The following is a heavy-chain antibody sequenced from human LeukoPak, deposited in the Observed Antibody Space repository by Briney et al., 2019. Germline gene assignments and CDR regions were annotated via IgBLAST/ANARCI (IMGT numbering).Heavy chain of an antibody. J-gene: IGHJ3*02. CDR1: VFIFWRFC. V-gene: IGHV3-74*01. CDR2: ITSGGSRGSST. CDR3: EREHICGGAGCSLQAIDI. Sequence: GGSLRLSCAVCVFIFWRFCVQCVRQAPGKGLVCVSRITSGGSRGSSTNYADSVKGRFTISRDNAKNTLYLPMNSLRGEDRAAYYSEREHICGGAGCSLQAIDIWGQGTMVTVSS. D-gene: IGHD2-21*01.